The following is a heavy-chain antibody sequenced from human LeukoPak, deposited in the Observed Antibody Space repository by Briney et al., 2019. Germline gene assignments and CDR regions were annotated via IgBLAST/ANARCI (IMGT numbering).Heavy chain of an antibody. CDR1: GGTFSSYA. Sequence: SVKVSCKASGGTFSSYAISWVRQAPGQGLEWMGRIIPILGIANYAQKFQGRVTITADKSTSTAYMELSSLRSEDTAVYYCASSSSGYNACDYWGQGTLVTVSS. CDR2: IIPILGIA. J-gene: IGHJ4*02. V-gene: IGHV1-69*04. D-gene: IGHD6-19*01. CDR3: ASSSSGYNACDY.